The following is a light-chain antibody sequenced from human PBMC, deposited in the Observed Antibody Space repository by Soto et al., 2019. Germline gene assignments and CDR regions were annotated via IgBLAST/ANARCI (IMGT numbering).Light chain of an antibody. CDR1: QSVSSSY. J-gene: IGKJ1*01. V-gene: IGKV3-20*01. CDR2: GAS. Sequence: EIVLTQFPGTLSLSPGERATLSCRASQSVSSSYLAWYQQKPGQAPRLTIYGASSRASGIPDRFSGSGSGTDFTLTISRLEPEDVATYYCQKYNSAPWTFGQGTKVDIK. CDR3: QKYNSAPWT.